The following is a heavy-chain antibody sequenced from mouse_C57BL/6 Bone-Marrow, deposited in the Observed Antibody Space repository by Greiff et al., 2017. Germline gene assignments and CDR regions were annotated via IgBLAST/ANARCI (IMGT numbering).Heavy chain of an antibody. CDR2: IYPGSGST. CDR3: TRRGGDYSYYYAMDY. CDR1: GYTFTSYW. D-gene: IGHD2-4*01. V-gene: IGHV1-55*01. Sequence: QVQLQQPGAELVKPGASVKMSCKASGYTFTSYWITWVKQRPGQGLEWIGDIYPGSGSTNYNEKFKSKATLTVDTSSSTAYMQLSSLTSEDSAVYYCTRRGGDYSYYYAMDYWGQGTSVTVSS. J-gene: IGHJ4*01.